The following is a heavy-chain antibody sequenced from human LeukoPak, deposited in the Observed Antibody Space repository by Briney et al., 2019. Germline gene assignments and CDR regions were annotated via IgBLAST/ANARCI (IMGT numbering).Heavy chain of an antibody. J-gene: IGHJ4*02. CDR3: ARRGDGGRSFDY. D-gene: IGHD4-23*01. CDR2: INEDGSTT. CDR1: GFTFSSNW. Sequence: GGSLRLSCAASGFTFSSNWMHWVRQAPGKGLVWVSRINEDGSTTNYADSVKGRFTISRDNSKNTLYLQVNSLRAEDTAVYYCARRGDGGRSFDYWGQGTLVTVSS. V-gene: IGHV3-74*01.